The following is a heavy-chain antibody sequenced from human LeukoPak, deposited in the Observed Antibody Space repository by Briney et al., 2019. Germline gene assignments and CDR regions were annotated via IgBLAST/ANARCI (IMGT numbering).Heavy chain of an antibody. V-gene: IGHV3-23*01. J-gene: IGHJ4*02. D-gene: IGHD6-19*01. CDR1: GFTFSTYA. CDR2: ISSGGSST. CDR3: AKDQHRSGWAFNY. Sequence: GGSLRLSCAASGFTFSTYAMSWVRQAPGKGLEWVSAISSGGSSTYYADSVKGRFTISRDNSKNTLYLQMSSLRTENTAVYYCAKDQHRSGWAFNYWGQGTLVTVSS.